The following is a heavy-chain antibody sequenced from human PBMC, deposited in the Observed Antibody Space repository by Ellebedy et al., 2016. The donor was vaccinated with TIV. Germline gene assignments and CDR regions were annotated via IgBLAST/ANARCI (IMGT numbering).Heavy chain of an antibody. CDR1: GGSISSYY. D-gene: IGHD6-25*01. Sequence: SETLSLXXTVSGGSISSYYWSWIRQPAGKGLGWIGRIYTSGSTNYNPSLKSRVTMSVDTSKNQFSLKLSSVTAADTAVYYCARDSQRNWFDPWGQGTLVTVSS. J-gene: IGHJ5*02. V-gene: IGHV4-4*07. CDR3: ARDSQRNWFDP. CDR2: IYTSGST.